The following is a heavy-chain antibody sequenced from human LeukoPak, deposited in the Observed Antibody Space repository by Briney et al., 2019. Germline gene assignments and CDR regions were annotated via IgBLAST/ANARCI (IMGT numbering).Heavy chain of an antibody. CDR1: GGSFSGYY. V-gene: IGHV4-34*01. D-gene: IGHD6-19*01. Sequence: SETLSLTCAVYGGSFSGYYWSWIRQPPGKGLEWIGEINHSGSTNYNPSLKTRVTISVDTSKNQFSLKLSSVTAADTAVYYCARGTGGIAVAGTGWFDPWGQGTLVTVSS. CDR2: INHSGST. CDR3: ARGTGGIAVAGTGWFDP. J-gene: IGHJ5*02.